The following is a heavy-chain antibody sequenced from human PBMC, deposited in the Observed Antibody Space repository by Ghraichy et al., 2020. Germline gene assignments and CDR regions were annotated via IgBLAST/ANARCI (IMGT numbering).Heavy chain of an antibody. CDR1: GGSFSGYY. J-gene: IGHJ4*02. V-gene: IGHV4-34*01. Sequence: SETLSLTCAVYGGSFSGYYWSWIRQPPGKGLEWIGEINHSGSTNYNPSLKSRVTISVDTSKNQFSLKLSSVTAADTAVYYCARKKAYRRDGNFDYWGQGTLVTVSS. CDR2: INHSGST. CDR3: ARKKAYRRDGNFDY. D-gene: IGHD5-24*01.